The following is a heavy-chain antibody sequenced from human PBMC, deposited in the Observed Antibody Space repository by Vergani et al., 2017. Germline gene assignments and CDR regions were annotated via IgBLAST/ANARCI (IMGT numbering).Heavy chain of an antibody. CDR2: IYSGGST. D-gene: IGHD1-26*01. CDR1: GFTVSSNY. Sequence: EVQLVETGGGLIQPGGSLRLSCAASGFTVSSNYMSWVRQAPGKGLEWVSVIYSGGSTYYADSVKGRFTISRDNSKNTLYLQMNSLRAEDTAVYYCAREASSGSPWAFDYWGQGTLVTVSS. CDR3: AREASSGSPWAFDY. V-gene: IGHV3-53*02. J-gene: IGHJ4*02.